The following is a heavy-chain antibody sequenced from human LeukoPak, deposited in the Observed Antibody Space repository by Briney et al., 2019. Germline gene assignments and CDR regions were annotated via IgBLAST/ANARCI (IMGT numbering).Heavy chain of an antibody. J-gene: IGHJ4*02. D-gene: IGHD6-19*01. CDR3: AKPSGWLIDY. V-gene: IGHV3-43*02. CDR2: ISGDGGST. Sequence: GGSLRLSCAASGFAFDDYAMHWVRQAPGKGLEWVSLISGDGGSTYYADSVKGRFTISRDNSKNSLYLQMNSLRTEDSALYYCAKPSGWLIDYWGQGTLVTVSS. CDR1: GFAFDDYA.